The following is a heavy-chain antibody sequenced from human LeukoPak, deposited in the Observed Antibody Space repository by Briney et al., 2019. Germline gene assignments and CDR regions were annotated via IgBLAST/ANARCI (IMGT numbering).Heavy chain of an antibody. D-gene: IGHD2-2*01. J-gene: IGHJ4*02. Sequence: GGSLRLSCAASGFTFSSYSMNWVRQVPGKGLEWVSSISSSSSYIYYADSVKGRFTISRDNAKNSLYLQMNSLRAEDTAVYYCARDIVVVPAAETNLDYWGQGTLVTVSS. V-gene: IGHV3-21*01. CDR2: ISSSSSYI. CDR1: GFTFSSYS. CDR3: ARDIVVVPAAETNLDY.